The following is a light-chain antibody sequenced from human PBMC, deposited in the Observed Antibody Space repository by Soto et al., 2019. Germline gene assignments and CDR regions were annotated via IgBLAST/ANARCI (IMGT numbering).Light chain of an antibody. CDR2: AAS. CDR3: QNYNNAPHT. J-gene: IGKJ4*01. CDR1: QAISNY. V-gene: IGKV1-27*01. Sequence: DIQMTQSPSSLSASVGDRVTITCRASQAISNYLAWYQQKPGKVPKLLIYAASTLQSGVPSRFSGGTSGIDFTLSISSLQPEDVATYYCQNYNNAPHTFGGGTKVEIK.